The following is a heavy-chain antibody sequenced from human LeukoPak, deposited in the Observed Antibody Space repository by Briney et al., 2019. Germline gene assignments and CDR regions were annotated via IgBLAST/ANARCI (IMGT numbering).Heavy chain of an antibody. CDR3: ARDISYSGVASFDY. Sequence: GGSLRLSCAASGFTFRNYGMHWVRQAPGKGLEWVAVIWYDGSNKYYADSVKGRFTISRDNSKNTLYLQMNSLRAEDTAVYYCARDISYSGVASFDYWGQGTLVTVSS. D-gene: IGHD1-26*01. CDR2: IWYDGSNK. CDR1: GFTFRNYG. J-gene: IGHJ4*02. V-gene: IGHV3-33*01.